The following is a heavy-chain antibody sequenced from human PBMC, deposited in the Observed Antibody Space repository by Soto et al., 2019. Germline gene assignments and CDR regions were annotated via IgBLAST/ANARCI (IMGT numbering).Heavy chain of an antibody. Sequence: LSLSCAASGFKFRNYAIHWVRQAPGKGLEWLAVIWFDGSKKHYADSVKGRFTISRDNSKNTVYLDMNSLTADDSGVFYCARAHTMMILDRFDPWGHGTLVTVSS. J-gene: IGHJ5*02. CDR1: GFKFRNYA. CDR2: IWFDGSKK. D-gene: IGHD3-22*01. CDR3: ARAHTMMILDRFDP. V-gene: IGHV3-33*01.